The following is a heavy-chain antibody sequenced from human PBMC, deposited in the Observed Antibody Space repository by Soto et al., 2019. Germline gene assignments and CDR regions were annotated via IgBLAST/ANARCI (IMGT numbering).Heavy chain of an antibody. CDR3: ARDLITIPAQYGMDV. V-gene: IGHV3-66*01. D-gene: IGHD3-10*01. J-gene: IGHJ6*02. CDR1: GFTVSSNY. Sequence: GSLRLSCAASGFTVSSNYMSWVRQAPGKGLEWVSVIYSGGSTYYADSVKGRFTISRDNSKNTLYLQMNSLRAEDTAVYYCARDLITIPAQYGMDVWGQGTT. CDR2: IYSGGST.